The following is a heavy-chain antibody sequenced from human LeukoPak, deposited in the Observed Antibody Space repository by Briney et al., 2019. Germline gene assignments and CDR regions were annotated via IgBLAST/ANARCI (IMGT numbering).Heavy chain of an antibody. J-gene: IGHJ4*02. D-gene: IGHD3-22*01. V-gene: IGHV4-4*07. CDR2: VSTSGST. CDR1: GDSINSYY. CDR3: AREDYYNSGGYYLDY. Sequence: SETLSLTCTVSGDSINSYYWGWIRQPAGKGLEWIGRVSTSGSTNYNPSLKSRVTMSIDTSKNQFSLNLSSVTAADTAVYFCAREDYYNSGGYYLDYWGQGTLVTVSS.